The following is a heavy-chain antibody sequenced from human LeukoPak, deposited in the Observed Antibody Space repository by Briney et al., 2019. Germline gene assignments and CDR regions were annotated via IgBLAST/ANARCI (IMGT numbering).Heavy chain of an antibody. CDR3: ARDLVVGATDY. CDR2: ISYDGSNK. Sequence: GGSLRLSCAASGFTFSSYAMHWVRQAPGKGLEWVAVISYDGSNKYYADSVKGRFTISRDNSKNTLYLQMNSLRAEDTAVYYCARDLVVGATDYLGQGTLVTVSS. V-gene: IGHV3-30-3*01. D-gene: IGHD1-26*01. J-gene: IGHJ4*02. CDR1: GFTFSSYA.